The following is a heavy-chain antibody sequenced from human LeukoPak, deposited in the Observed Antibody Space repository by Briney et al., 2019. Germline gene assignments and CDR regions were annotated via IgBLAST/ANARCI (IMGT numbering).Heavy chain of an antibody. CDR1: GFTFNNYA. J-gene: IGHJ4*02. V-gene: IGHV3-23*01. Sequence: QPGGSLRLSCAASGFTFNNYAMSWVRQAPGKGLEWVSSISGSGGSTYYADSVKGRFTISRDNSKSTLYLQMNSLRAEDTAVYYCARRAGAYSHPYDYWGQGTLVTVSS. CDR2: ISGSGGST. D-gene: IGHD4/OR15-4a*01. CDR3: ARRAGAYSHPYDY.